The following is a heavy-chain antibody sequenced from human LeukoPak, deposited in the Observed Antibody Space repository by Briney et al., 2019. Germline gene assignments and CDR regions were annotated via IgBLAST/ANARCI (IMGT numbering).Heavy chain of an antibody. V-gene: IGHV5-51*01. D-gene: IGHD2-2*01. CDR3: ARRGYCSSTSCHLYYYGMDV. CDR2: IYPGDSDT. J-gene: IGHJ6*02. Sequence: GESLKISCKGSGYSFTSYWIGWVRQMPGKGLEWMGIIYPGDSDTRYSPSFQGQVTISADKSISTAYLQWSSLKASDTAMYYCARRGYCSSTSCHLYYYGMDVWGQGTTVTDSS. CDR1: GYSFTSYW.